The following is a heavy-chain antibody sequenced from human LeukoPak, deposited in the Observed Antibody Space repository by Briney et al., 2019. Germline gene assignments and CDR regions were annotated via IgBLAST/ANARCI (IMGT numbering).Heavy chain of an antibody. Sequence: ASVKVSCRASGYTFTSYGISWVRQAPGQGLEWMGWISAYNGNTNYAQKLQGRVTMTTDTSTSTAYMELRSLRSDDTAVYYCARAPFNPSSGWSLDFDYWGQGTLVTVSS. CDR1: GYTFTSYG. J-gene: IGHJ4*02. V-gene: IGHV1-18*01. CDR2: ISAYNGNT. CDR3: ARAPFNPSSGWSLDFDY. D-gene: IGHD6-19*01.